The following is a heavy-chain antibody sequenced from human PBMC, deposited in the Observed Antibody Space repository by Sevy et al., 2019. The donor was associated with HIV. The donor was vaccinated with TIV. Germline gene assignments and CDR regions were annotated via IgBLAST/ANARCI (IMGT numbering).Heavy chain of an antibody. CDR2: IIPIFGTA. Sequence: ASVKVSCKASGGTFSSYAISWVRQAPGQGLEWMGGIIPIFGTANYAQKFQGRVTNTADESTCTAYMELSSPRSGDTAVDYGARVTTMVRGVIIDLRYYGMDVWGQGTTVTVSS. D-gene: IGHD3-10*01. CDR1: GGTFSSYA. J-gene: IGHJ6*02. V-gene: IGHV1-69*13. CDR3: ARVTTMVRGVIIDLRYYGMDV.